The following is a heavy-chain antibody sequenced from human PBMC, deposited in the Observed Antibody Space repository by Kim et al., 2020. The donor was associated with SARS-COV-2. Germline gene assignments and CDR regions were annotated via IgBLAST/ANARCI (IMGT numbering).Heavy chain of an antibody. D-gene: IGHD1-20*01. J-gene: IGHJ6*02. CDR3: ARDSVFRYGMDV. V-gene: IGHV3-11*01. Sequence: KGRFTLSRDTAKNSLYLQMNSLRAEDTAVYYCARDSVFRYGMDVWGQGTTVTVSS.